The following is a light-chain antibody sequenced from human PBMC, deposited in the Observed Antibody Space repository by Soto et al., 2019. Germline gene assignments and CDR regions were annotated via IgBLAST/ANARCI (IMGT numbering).Light chain of an antibody. Sequence: EIVLTQSPGTLSLSPGERATLSCRASQSVSNNYLAWYQQKPGQAPTLLIYGASNRATGIPDRFSGSGCGTDFTLTSSRLEPEEFAVYYCQQYGSSGTFGQGTKVDIK. CDR2: GAS. CDR1: QSVSNNY. V-gene: IGKV3-20*01. CDR3: QQYGSSGT. J-gene: IGKJ1*01.